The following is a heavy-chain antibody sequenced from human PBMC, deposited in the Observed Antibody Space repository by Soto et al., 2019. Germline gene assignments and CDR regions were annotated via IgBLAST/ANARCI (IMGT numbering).Heavy chain of an antibody. CDR3: ARIQLGYAAFDI. V-gene: IGHV3-21*01. Sequence: GGSLRLSCAASGFTFSSYSMNWVRQAPGKGLEWVSSISSSSSYIYYADSVKGRFTISRDNAKNSLYLQMNSLRAEDTAVYYCARIQLGYAAFDIWGQGTVLTVSS. CDR2: ISSSSSYI. D-gene: IGHD6-6*01. J-gene: IGHJ3*02. CDR1: GFTFSSYS.